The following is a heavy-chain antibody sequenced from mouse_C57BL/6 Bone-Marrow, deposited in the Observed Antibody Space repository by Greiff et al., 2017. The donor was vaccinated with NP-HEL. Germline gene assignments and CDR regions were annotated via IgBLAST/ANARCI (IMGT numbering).Heavy chain of an antibody. D-gene: IGHD2-5*01. J-gene: IGHJ4*01. CDR3: ARDRSNYVYARDY. V-gene: IGHV1-69*01. Sequence: VQLQQPGAELVMPGASVKLSCKASGYTFTSYWMHWVKQRPGQGLEWIGEIDPSDSYTNYNQKFKGKSTLTVDKSSSTAYMQLSSLTSEDSAVYYCARDRSNYVYARDYWGQGTSVTVSS. CDR1: GYTFTSYW. CDR2: IDPSDSYT.